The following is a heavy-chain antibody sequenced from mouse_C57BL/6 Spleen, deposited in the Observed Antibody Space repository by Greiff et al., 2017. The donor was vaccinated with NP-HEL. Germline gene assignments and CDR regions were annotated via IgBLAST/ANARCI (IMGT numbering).Heavy chain of an antibody. CDR1: GYTFTDYN. J-gene: IGHJ1*03. CDR3: ARSHYDAYWYFDV. D-gene: IGHD2-4*01. CDR2: INPNNGGT. Sequence: EVQLQQSGPELVKPGASVKIPCKASGYTFTDYNMDWVKQSHGKSLEWIGDINPNNGGTIYNQKFKGKATLTVDKSSSTAYIELRSLTSEDTAVYYCARSHYDAYWYFDVWGTGTTVTVSS. V-gene: IGHV1-18*01.